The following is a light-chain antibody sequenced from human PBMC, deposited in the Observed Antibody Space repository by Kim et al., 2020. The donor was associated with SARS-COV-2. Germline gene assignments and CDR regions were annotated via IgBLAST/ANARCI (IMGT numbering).Light chain of an antibody. J-gene: IGLJ3*02. CDR1: SGSIASNY. CDR2: EDN. V-gene: IGLV6-57*02. CDR3: QSYDSSNWV. Sequence: GKTVTIYCTGSSGSIASNYVQWYQQRPGSAPTTVIYEDNQRPSGVPDRFSGSIDSSSNSASLTISGLKTEDEADYYCQSYDSSNWVFGGGTKLTVL.